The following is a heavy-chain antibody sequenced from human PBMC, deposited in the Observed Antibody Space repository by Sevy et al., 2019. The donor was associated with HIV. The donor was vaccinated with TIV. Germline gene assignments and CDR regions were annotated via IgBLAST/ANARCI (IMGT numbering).Heavy chain of an antibody. CDR3: AATKDYYESSGPPFDY. Sequence: ASVKVSCKVSGYTLNKLSMHWVRQAPGKGLEWMGSFDPEDGETFYAQKFKGRVTMTEDTSTDTAYMELSSPGSEDTAVYYCAATKDYYESSGPPFDYWGQGTLVTVSS. CDR2: FDPEDGET. V-gene: IGHV1-24*01. D-gene: IGHD3-22*01. CDR1: GYTLNKLS. J-gene: IGHJ4*02.